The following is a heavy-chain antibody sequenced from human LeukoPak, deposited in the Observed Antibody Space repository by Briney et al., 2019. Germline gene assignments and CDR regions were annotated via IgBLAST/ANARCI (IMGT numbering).Heavy chain of an antibody. Sequence: GGSLRLSCAASGFTFITYWMHWVRQAPGKGLVWVSRINNDWSNTNYADSVKGRFTISRDNAKNTLYLQMNSLRAEDTAVYYCARPSVAGPYFDFWGQGTLVTVSS. CDR3: ARPSVAGPYFDF. D-gene: IGHD6-19*01. CDR1: GFTFITYW. CDR2: INNDWSNT. V-gene: IGHV3-74*01. J-gene: IGHJ4*02.